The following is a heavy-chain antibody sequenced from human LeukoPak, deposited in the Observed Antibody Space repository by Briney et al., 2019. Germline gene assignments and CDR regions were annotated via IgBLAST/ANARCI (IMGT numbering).Heavy chain of an antibody. V-gene: IGHV5-51*01. CDR3: ARPFYSSGSYYFDY. CDR1: GYIFTSYW. Sequence: GESLKISCKGSGYIFTSYWIGWVRQLPGKGLEWMGVIYPGDSDTKYSPSFQGQVTISADKSISTAYLQWSSLKASDTAMYYCARPFYSSGSYYFDYWGQGTLVTVSS. D-gene: IGHD3-10*01. J-gene: IGHJ4*02. CDR2: IYPGDSDT.